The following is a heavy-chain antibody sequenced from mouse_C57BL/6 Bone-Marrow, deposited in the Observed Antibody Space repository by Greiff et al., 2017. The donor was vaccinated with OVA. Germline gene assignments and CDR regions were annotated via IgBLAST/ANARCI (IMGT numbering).Heavy chain of an antibody. CDR3: ASVRLPYYFDY. CDR1: GYTFTSYW. CDR2: IDPSDSET. V-gene: IGHV1-52*01. D-gene: IGHD3-2*02. J-gene: IGHJ2*01. Sequence: VQLQQPGAELVRPGSSVKLSCKASGYTFTSYWMHWVKQRPIQGLEWIGTIDPSDSETHYNHKFKDKATLTVDKSSSTAYMQLSSLTSEDSAVYYCASVRLPYYFDYWGQGTTLTVSS.